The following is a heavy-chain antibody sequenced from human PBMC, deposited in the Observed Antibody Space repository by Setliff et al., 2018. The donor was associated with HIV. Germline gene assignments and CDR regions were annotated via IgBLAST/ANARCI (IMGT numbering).Heavy chain of an antibody. CDR2: IVPVLGIT. CDR1: GGTFNNDA. D-gene: IGHD3-10*01. Sequence: ASVKVSCKASGGTFNNDAISWVRRAPGQGLEWMGGIVPVLGITNYSPKFQGRVTITTDESTTTAYMDLSSLRAEDTAVYYCVRDGPPRGAFDVWGQGTLVTVSS. CDR3: VRDGPPRGAFDV. V-gene: IGHV1-69*10. J-gene: IGHJ3*01.